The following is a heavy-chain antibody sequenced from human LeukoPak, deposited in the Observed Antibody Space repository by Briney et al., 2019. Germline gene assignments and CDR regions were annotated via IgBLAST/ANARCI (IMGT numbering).Heavy chain of an antibody. CDR3: ARDSASVAYGMDV. CDR2: IWYDGSNK. D-gene: IGHD6-19*01. Sequence: GRSLRLSCAASGLTFSSYGMHWVRQAPGKGLEWVAVIWYDGSNKYYADSVKGRFTIFRDNSKNTLYLQMNSLRAEDTAVYYCARDSASVAYGMDVWGQGTTVTVSS. V-gene: IGHV3-33*01. J-gene: IGHJ6*02. CDR1: GLTFSSYG.